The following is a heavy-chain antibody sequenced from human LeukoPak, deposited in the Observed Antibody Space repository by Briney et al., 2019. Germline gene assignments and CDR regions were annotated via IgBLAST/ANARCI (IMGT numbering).Heavy chain of an antibody. J-gene: IGHJ4*02. Sequence: ASVTVSCKAFGYTFTSYGISWLRQATGQRLEWMGWISAYNGKTNYVQELQGRLTFTTDASTNTAYMELRNLRSDDTAAYFCARPDPKNTGHEYFAYWGQGTLVTVSS. CDR2: ISAYNGKT. D-gene: IGHD1-1*01. V-gene: IGHV1-18*01. CDR3: ARPDPKNTGHEYFAY. CDR1: GYTFTSYG.